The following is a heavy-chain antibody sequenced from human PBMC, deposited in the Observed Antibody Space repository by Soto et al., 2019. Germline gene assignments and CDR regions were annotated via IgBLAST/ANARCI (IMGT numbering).Heavy chain of an antibody. J-gene: IGHJ4*02. CDR1: GFSFSSFW. CDR2: IKEDGTMT. V-gene: IGHV3-7*04. CDR3: ARDVAYNRQEY. Sequence: VQLVESGGGLVQPGGSLRLSCAASGFSFSSFWMAWVRQAPGKGLEWLANIKEDGTMTYYLESVKGRFTISRDNAKNSLFLQIDRLTADDPAVYYCARDVAYNRQEYWGLGTLVTVSS. D-gene: IGHD1-20*01.